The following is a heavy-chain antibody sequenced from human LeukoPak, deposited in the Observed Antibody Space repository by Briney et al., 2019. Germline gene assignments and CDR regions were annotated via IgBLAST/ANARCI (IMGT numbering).Heavy chain of an antibody. CDR1: RDSVSSTTAG. CDR2: TFYRSKWYK. Sequence: SQTLSLTCAISRDSVSSTTAGWNWIRQSPSRGLEWLGRTFYRSKWYKEYALSVKSRITINPDTAKNQFSLQLESVTPEDTAVYYCVRDIHWLFWGQATLVSVSS. D-gene: IGHD3-9*01. CDR3: VRDIHWLF. V-gene: IGHV6-1*01. J-gene: IGHJ4*02.